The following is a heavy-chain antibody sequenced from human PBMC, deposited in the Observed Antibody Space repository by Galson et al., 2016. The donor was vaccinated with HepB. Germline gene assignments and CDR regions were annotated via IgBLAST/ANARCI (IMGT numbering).Heavy chain of an antibody. V-gene: IGHV1-69*13. Sequence: SVKVSCKASGGSFSSYAINWVRQAPGHGLEWMGGIIPIFGTADYAQRFQGRVTIIADESTSTAYMDLSSLRSEDTAVYYRAMPGTRGSLDIWGQGTMVTVSS. CDR3: AMPGTRGSLDI. D-gene: IGHD1-7*01. CDR2: IIPIFGTA. J-gene: IGHJ3*02. CDR1: GGSFSSYA.